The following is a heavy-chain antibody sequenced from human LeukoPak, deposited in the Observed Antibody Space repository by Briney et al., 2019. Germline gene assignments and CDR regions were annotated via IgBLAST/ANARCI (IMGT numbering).Heavy chain of an antibody. CDR2: INPNSGGT. J-gene: IGHJ5*02. V-gene: IGHV1-2*04. D-gene: IGHD6-13*01. Sequence: GASVKVSCKASGYTFTGYYMHWVRQAPGQGLEWMGWINPNSGGTNYAQKFQGWVTMTRDTSISTAYMELSRLRSDDTAVYYCARGPLVAAGTSNWFDPWGQGTLVTVSS. CDR1: GYTFTGYY. CDR3: ARGPLVAAGTSNWFDP.